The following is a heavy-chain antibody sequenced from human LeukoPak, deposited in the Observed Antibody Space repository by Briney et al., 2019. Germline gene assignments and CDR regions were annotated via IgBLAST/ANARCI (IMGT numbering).Heavy chain of an antibody. J-gene: IGHJ4*02. D-gene: IGHD5-18*01. CDR2: ISGSGGTT. CDR1: GFTFSSYA. CDR3: ARDRGYSYGSYYFDY. Sequence: GGSLRLSCAASGFTFSSYAMTWVRQAPGKGLEWVSVISGSGGTTYYADSVRGRFTISRDNSKNTLYLQMNSLRAEDTAVYYCARDRGYSYGSYYFDYWGQGTLVTVSS. V-gene: IGHV3-23*01.